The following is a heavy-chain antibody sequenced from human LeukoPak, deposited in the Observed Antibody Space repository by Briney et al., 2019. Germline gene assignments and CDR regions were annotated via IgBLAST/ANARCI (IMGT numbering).Heavy chain of an antibody. CDR1: GFTFSSYW. V-gene: IGHV3-7*01. CDR3: ARDAGSYSTDYFDY. Sequence: PGGSLRLSCAASGFTFSSYWMSWVRQAPGKGLEWVANIKQDGSEKYYVDSVKGRFTISRDNAKNPLYLQMNSLRAEDTAVYYCARDAGSYSTDYFDYWGQGTLVTVSS. D-gene: IGHD1-26*01. J-gene: IGHJ4*02. CDR2: IKQDGSEK.